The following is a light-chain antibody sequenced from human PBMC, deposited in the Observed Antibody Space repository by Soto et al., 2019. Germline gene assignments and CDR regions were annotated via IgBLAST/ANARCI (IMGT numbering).Light chain of an antibody. CDR1: QSISSSY. CDR2: GAS. V-gene: IGKV3-20*01. J-gene: IGKJ2*01. CDR3: QQYGSSSYT. Sequence: EIVLTQSPGTLSLSPGERVTLSCRASQSISSSYLAWYQQTPGQAPRLLIYGASSRATGIPDRFSGSGSGTDFTLTISRLEPXXXXVYYCQQYGSSSYTFGXGTKLEIK.